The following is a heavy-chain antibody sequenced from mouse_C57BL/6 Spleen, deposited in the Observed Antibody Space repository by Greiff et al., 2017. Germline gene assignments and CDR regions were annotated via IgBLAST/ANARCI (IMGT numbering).Heavy chain of an antibody. Sequence: QVQLKQPGAELVRPGSSVKLSCKASGYTFTSYWMHWVKQRPIQGLEWIGNIDPSDSETHYNQKFKDKATLTVDKSSSTAYMQLSSLTSEDSAVYYCARRLTGTYYAMDYWGQGTSVTVSS. V-gene: IGHV1-52*01. D-gene: IGHD4-1*01. CDR1: GYTFTSYW. CDR3: ARRLTGTYYAMDY. J-gene: IGHJ4*01. CDR2: IDPSDSET.